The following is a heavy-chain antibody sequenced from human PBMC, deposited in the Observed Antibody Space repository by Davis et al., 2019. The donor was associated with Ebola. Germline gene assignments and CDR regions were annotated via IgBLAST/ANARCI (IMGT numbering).Heavy chain of an antibody. CDR3: ARARAYYYDSSGYRSYWYFDL. J-gene: IGHJ2*01. V-gene: IGHV4-34*01. CDR2: INHSGST. CDR1: GGSFSGYY. D-gene: IGHD3-22*01. Sequence: MPSETLSLTCAVYGGSFSGYYWSWIRQPPGKGLEWIGEINHSGSTNYNPSLKSRVTISVDTSKNQFSLKLSSVTAADTAVYYCARARAYYYDSSGYRSYWYFDLWGRGTLVTVSS.